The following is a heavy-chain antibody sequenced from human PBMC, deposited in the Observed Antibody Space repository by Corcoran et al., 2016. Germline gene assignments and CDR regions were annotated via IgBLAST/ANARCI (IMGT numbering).Heavy chain of an antibody. Sequence: QVQLVESGGGVVQPGRSLRLSCAASGFTFSNYGMHWVRQAPGKGLEWVAIIYSDGSNEHYADSVKGRFTISRDNSKNTVSLQMNSLRAEDTAVYYCARDKGWYLDYWGQGTLVTVSS. D-gene: IGHD6-19*01. CDR1: GFTFSNYG. J-gene: IGHJ4*02. V-gene: IGHV3-33*01. CDR3: ARDKGWYLDY. CDR2: IYSDGSNE.